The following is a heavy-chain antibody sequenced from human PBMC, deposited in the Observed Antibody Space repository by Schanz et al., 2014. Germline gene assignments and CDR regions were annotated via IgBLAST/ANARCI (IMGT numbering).Heavy chain of an antibody. V-gene: IGHV3-30*18. CDR1: GFNFSNYD. D-gene: IGHD6-13*01. J-gene: IGHJ4*02. CDR3: AKEKEDVAADGNFFDY. CDR2: IYYNGTNK. Sequence: QVQLVESGGGVVQPGGSLRLSCAASGFNFSNYDIHWGRQAPGKGLEWVALIYYNGTNKYYADSVKVRFTISRDNSKNTVNLQMNSLRAEDTAVYYCAKEKEDVAADGNFFDYWGQGTLVTVSS.